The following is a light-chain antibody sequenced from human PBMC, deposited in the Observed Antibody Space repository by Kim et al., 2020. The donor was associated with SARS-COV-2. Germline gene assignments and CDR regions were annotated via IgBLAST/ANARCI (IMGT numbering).Light chain of an antibody. CDR2: GKN. Sequence: LVQTVRITCQGDSLRSYYASWYQQKPGQAPVLVIFGKNNRPSGIPDRFSGSSSGNTASLTITGAQAEDEADYYCNSRDSRGNPYVFGTGTKVTVL. V-gene: IGLV3-19*01. CDR1: SLRSYY. CDR3: NSRDSRGNPYV. J-gene: IGLJ1*01.